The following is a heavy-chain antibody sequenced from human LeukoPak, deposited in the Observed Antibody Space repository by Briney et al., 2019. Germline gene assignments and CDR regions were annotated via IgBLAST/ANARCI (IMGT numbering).Heavy chain of an antibody. V-gene: IGHV1-46*01. D-gene: IGHD3-16*01. J-gene: IGHJ4*02. CDR2: INPSGGST. CDR3: ARLGDYFDY. CDR1: GYTFTSYY. Sequence: AAVKDAFMASGYTFTSYYMHRVRQAPGQGLEWMGIINPSGGSTSYAQKFQGRVTMTRDTSTSTVYMELSSLRSEDTAVYDCARLGDYFDYWGQGTLVSVSS.